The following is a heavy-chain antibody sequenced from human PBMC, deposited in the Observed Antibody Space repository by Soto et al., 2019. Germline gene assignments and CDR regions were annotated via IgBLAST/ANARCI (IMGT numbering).Heavy chain of an antibody. CDR2: ISYDGSNK. CDR1: GFTFSSYA. CDR3: GRGYYNFWSVYHSAKLFDY. V-gene: IGHV3-30-3*01. J-gene: IGHJ4*01. D-gene: IGHD3-3*01. Sequence: GGSLRLSCAASGFTFSSYAMHWVRQAPGKGLEWVAVISYDGSNKYYADSVKGRFTISRDNSKNTLYLQMNSLRAEDTAVYYWGRGYYNFWSVYHSAKLFDYWGQEPWSPSPQ.